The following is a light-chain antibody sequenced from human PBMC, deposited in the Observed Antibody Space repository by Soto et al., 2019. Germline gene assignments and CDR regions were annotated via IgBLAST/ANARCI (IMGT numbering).Light chain of an antibody. CDR2: QDT. V-gene: IGLV3-1*01. J-gene: IGLJ1*01. CDR1: KLGDKY. CDR3: LAWDRNTAYV. Sequence: SYELTQPPSVSVSPGQTASITCSGDKLGDKYACWFQQKPGQAPVLVIYQDTKRPSGIPERFSGSNSGNTATLTISGTQAMDEADYYCLAWDRNTAYVFGTGTKLTVL.